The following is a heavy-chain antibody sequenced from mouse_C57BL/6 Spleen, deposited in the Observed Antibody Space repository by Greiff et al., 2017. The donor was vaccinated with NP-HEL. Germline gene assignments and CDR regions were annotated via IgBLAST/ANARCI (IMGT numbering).Heavy chain of an antibody. D-gene: IGHD2-4*01. CDR1: GYAFSSYW. CDR3: ARYDDYDGENWYFDV. V-gene: IGHV1-80*01. CDR2: IYPGDGDT. Sequence: QVTLKVSGAELVKPAASVKISCKASGYAFSSYWMNWVKQRPGKGLEWIGQIYPGDGDTNYNGKFKGKATLTADKSSSTAYMQLSSLTSEDSAVYFCARYDDYDGENWYFDVWGTGTTVTVSS. J-gene: IGHJ1*03.